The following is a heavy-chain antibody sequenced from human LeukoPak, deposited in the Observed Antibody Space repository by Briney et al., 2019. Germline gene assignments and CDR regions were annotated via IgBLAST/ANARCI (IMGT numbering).Heavy chain of an antibody. Sequence: GRSLRLSCAASGFTISHYDMHWVRQAPGKGLEWVAFIRFDRSDTYYTESVKGRFTVSRDNSKDALHLQMNSLRAEDTAVYFCARALSVGSGWFYFDYGGQGTLVTVSS. CDR2: IRFDRSDT. V-gene: IGHV3-33*01. D-gene: IGHD6-19*01. J-gene: IGHJ4*02. CDR3: ARALSVGSGWFYFDY. CDR1: GFTISHYD.